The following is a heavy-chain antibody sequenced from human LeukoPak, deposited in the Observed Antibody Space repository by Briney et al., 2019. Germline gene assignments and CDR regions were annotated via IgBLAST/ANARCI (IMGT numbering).Heavy chain of an antibody. CDR1: GFTFSSYA. CDR3: ARVISSDFWSGYFRYYYYYMDV. J-gene: IGHJ6*03. CDR2: ISGSVGST. V-gene: IGHV3-23*01. D-gene: IGHD3-3*01. Sequence: GGSLRLSCAASGFTFSSYAVSWVRQAPGEGLEWVSAISGSVGSTYYADSVKGRFTISRDNAKNSLYLQMNSQRAEDTAVYYCARVISSDFWSGYFRYYYYYMDVWGKGTTVTVSS.